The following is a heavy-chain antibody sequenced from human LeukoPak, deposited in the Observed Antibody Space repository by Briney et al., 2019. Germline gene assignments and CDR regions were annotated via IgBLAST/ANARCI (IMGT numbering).Heavy chain of an antibody. Sequence: GASVKVSCKASGYTFTGYYMHWVRQAPGQGLEWMGWINPNSGGTNYAQKFQGRVTMTRDTSISTAYMELSRLRSDDTAVYYCARXTHCSGGSCFGYWGQGTLVTVSS. CDR2: INPNSGGT. J-gene: IGHJ4*02. CDR1: GYTFTGYY. CDR3: ARXTHCSGGSCFGY. D-gene: IGHD2-15*01. V-gene: IGHV1-2*02.